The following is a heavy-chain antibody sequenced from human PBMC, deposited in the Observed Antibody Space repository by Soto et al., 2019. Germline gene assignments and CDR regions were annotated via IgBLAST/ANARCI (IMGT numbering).Heavy chain of an antibody. D-gene: IGHD3-3*02. Sequence: QVQLQESGPGLVKPSETLSLTCTVSGGSVSSGSYYWSWIRQPPGKGLEWIGYIYYSGSTNYNPSRKSRAPISVDPSTHQSSLTLSSVTAADPAVYYCARLALGTIRTLDYWGQGTLVTVSS. V-gene: IGHV4-61*01. CDR1: GGSVSSGSYY. CDR3: ARLALGTIRTLDY. CDR2: IYYSGST. J-gene: IGHJ4*02.